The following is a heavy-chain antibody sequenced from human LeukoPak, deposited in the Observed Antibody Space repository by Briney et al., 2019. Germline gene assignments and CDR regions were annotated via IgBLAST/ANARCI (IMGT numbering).Heavy chain of an antibody. CDR2: ISYDGSNK. J-gene: IGHJ4*02. V-gene: IGHV3-30-3*01. D-gene: IGHD1-26*01. Sequence: AGRSLRLSCAASGFTFSSYAMHWVRQAPGKGLEWVAVISYDGSNKYYADSVKGRFTISRDNSKNTLYLQMNSLRAEDTAVYYCARDPTYYLRYGYFDSWGQGTLVTVSS. CDR3: ARDPTYYLRYGYFDS. CDR1: GFTFSSYA.